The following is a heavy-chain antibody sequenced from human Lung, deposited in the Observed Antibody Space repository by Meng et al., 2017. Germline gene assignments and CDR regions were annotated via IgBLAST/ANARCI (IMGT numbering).Heavy chain of an antibody. Sequence: EVQLVESGGGLVTPGGSLRFSFAAFGFTFSNYSMNWVRQAPGKGLEWVSSISSDSRYIFYADSVKGRFTISRDNAKNSLYLQMHSLRPEDTAVFYCARFETVGVATGDFWGQGTLVTVSS. CDR1: GFTFSNYS. CDR3: ARFETVGVATGDF. CDR2: ISSDSRYI. D-gene: IGHD2-15*01. V-gene: IGHV3-21*01. J-gene: IGHJ4*02.